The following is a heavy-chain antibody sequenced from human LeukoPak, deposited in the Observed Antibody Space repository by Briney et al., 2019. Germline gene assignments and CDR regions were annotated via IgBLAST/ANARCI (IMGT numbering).Heavy chain of an antibody. V-gene: IGHV1-2*02. CDR1: GYTLTGYY. Sequence: ASVKVSCKASGYTLTGYYMHWVRQAPGQGLEWMGWINPNSGGTNYAQKFQGRVTMTRDMSTTTDYMELSSLKSDDTAVYYCARDNSIHERGWWFDPWGQGTLVTVSS. CDR2: INPNSGGT. CDR3: ARDNSIHERGWWFDP. J-gene: IGHJ5*02. D-gene: IGHD4-23*01.